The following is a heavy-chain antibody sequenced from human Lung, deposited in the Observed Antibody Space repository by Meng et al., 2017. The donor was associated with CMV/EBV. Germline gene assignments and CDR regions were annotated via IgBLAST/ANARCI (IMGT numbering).Heavy chain of an antibody. J-gene: IGHJ6*02. CDR3: AKDSRSSNWYLLAAYYYGSDV. Sequence: SXXVSXKASGGSISNYAITWLRQAPGQRLEWRGGIIPVVGTVHYAQRSQSRVTITADKFTSTVYMELSSLKSEDTAIYYCAKDSRSSNWYLLAAYYYGSDVWXQGTXVTVSS. V-gene: IGHV1-69*06. D-gene: IGHD6-13*01. CDR1: GGSISNYA. CDR2: IIPVVGTV.